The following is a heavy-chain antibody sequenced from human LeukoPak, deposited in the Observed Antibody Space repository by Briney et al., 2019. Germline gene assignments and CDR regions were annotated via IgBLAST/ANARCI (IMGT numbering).Heavy chain of an antibody. CDR3: AKAANYDILTGYYLDY. CDR2: ITGGGDTT. Sequence: GGSLRLSCAASGFTFSSYAMNWVRQAPGKGLEWVSAITGGGDTTYYTDSVKGRFTISRDNSKNTLYLQMNNLRAEDTAIYYCAKAANYDILTGYYLDYWGQGTLVTVSS. D-gene: IGHD3-9*01. V-gene: IGHV3-23*01. CDR1: GFTFSSYA. J-gene: IGHJ4*02.